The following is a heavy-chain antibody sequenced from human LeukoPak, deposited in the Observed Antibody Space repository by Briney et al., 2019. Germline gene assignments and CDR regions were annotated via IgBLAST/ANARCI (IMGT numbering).Heavy chain of an antibody. V-gene: IGHV3-15*01. CDR3: RRDGFSSMH. Sequence: GGSLRLSCAASGFTFSNAWMSWVRQAPGKGRGGVGRLKRKTDGGTIDYAAPVKGRFTISRDDSKNTMYLQINSLKTEDTAVYYCRRDGFSSMHWGQGTLVTVSS. CDR1: GFTFSNAW. D-gene: IGHD5-24*01. CDR2: LKRKTDGGTI. J-gene: IGHJ4*02.